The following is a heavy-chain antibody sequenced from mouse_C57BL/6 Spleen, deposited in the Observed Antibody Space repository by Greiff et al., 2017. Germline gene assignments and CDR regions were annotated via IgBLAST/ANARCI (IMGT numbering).Heavy chain of an antibody. J-gene: IGHJ4*01. CDR2: ISSGSSTI. D-gene: IGHD1-1*01. CDR3: ARLEYYGSSYHYYAMDY. V-gene: IGHV5-17*01. Sequence: EGKLLASGGGGGGWVCSRKRACGVSGFTFSDYWMHWVRQAPEKGLEWVAYISSGSSTIYYADTVKGRFTISRDNAKNTLFLQMTSLRSEDTAMYYCARLEYYGSSYHYYAMDYWGQGTSVTVSS. CDR1: GFTFSDYW.